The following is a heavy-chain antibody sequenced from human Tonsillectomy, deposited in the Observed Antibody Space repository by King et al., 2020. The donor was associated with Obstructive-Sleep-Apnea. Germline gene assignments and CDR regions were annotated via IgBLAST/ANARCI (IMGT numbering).Heavy chain of an antibody. J-gene: IGHJ6*02. D-gene: IGHD5-24*01. Sequence: VQLQQWGAGLLKPSETLSLTCAVYGGSLSRYYYNWIRQSPEKGLEWIGEINHSGSTNYNPSLESRVTISVETSKNQFSLKVTSVTAADTAVYYCARRPRAQLDYGMDVWGQGTTVTVS. CDR2: INHSGST. V-gene: IGHV4-34*01. CDR1: GGSLSRYY. CDR3: ARRPRAQLDYGMDV.